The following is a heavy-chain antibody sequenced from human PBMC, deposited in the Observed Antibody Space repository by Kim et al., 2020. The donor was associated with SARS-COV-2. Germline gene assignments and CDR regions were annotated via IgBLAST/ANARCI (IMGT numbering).Heavy chain of an antibody. V-gene: IGHV4-59*13. Sequence: SETLSLTCTASGGTISGYYWSWIRQPPGKGLEWIGYIYSSGSSTYNPAPKRRVTISGDRARYQLSLKLSTVPAADTAVYYCAREGGATGTGYYEHWGQGTLVIVSS. CDR3: AREGGATGTGYYEH. CDR1: GGTISGYY. J-gene: IGHJ1*01. D-gene: IGHD6-13*01. CDR2: IYSSGSS.